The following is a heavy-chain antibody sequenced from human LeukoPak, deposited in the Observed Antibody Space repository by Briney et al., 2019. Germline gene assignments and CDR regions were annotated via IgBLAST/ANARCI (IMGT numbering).Heavy chain of an antibody. V-gene: IGHV1-18*01. CDR1: GYSFNNHG. J-gene: IGHJ4*02. CDR2: ISAYDGHT. D-gene: IGHD4-17*01. Sequence: ASVKVSCKASGYSFNNHGITWVRQAPGQGLEWMGWISAYDGHTNYAQKLQDRVTMTTDTSTSTVYMELKSLRSDDTAVYHCARDTPDGDYSLGYWGQGTLVTVSS. CDR3: ARDTPDGDYSLGY.